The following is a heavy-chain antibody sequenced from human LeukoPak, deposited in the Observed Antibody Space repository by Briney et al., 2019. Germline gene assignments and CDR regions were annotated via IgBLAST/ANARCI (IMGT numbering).Heavy chain of an antibody. V-gene: IGHV5-51*01. CDR3: ARQKAYDRYFDL. CDR1: GYNFASYW. Sequence: GESLKISCKGSGYNFASYWIGWVRQVPGKGLEWMGIFYPGDSDTRYSPSFQGQVTMSADKSISTAYLQWSSLKASDTAMYYCARQKAYDRYFDLWGRGTLVTVSS. D-gene: IGHD3-3*01. CDR2: FYPGDSDT. J-gene: IGHJ2*01.